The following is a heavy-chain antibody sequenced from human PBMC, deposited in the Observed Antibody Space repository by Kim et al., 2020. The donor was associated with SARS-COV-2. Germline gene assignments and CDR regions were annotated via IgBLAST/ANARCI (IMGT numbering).Heavy chain of an antibody. V-gene: IGHV3-74*01. J-gene: IGHJ6*02. CDR3: AKQTDRSYGMDV. D-gene: IGHD2-15*01. Sequence: TNYADSVKGRFAVSRDNAKNTLYLQMHSLRAEDTAVYYCAKQTDRSYGMDVWGQGTTVTVSS. CDR2: T.